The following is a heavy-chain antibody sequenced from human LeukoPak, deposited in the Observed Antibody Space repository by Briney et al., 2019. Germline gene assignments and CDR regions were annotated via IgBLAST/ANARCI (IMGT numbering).Heavy chain of an antibody. CDR3: ARGPGHSFKY. CDR1: GDSFNNSAYY. V-gene: IGHV4-39*07. J-gene: IGHJ4*02. Sequence: SETLSLTCIVSGDSFNNSAYYWGWVRQPPGEGLQWIGAIYYSGNGNTYYSSSFEGRVTLSVDTPKNQFSLRLSAVTAADMAIYYCARGPGHSFKYWGQGTRVTVSS. CDR2: IYYSGNGNT. D-gene: IGHD1-1*01.